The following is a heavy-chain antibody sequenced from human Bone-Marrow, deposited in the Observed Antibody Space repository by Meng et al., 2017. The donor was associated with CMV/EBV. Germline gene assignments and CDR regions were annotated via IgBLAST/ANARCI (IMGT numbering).Heavy chain of an antibody. CDR3: ARIAGITGTSGGYYYYGMDV. D-gene: IGHD1-7*01. V-gene: IGHV2-70*20. Sequence: SGPTLVKPTQTLTLTCTFSGFSLSTSGMCVSWVRQPPGKALEWLALIDWDDDKYYRTSLKTRLTISKDTSKNQVVLTMTNMDPVDTATYYCARIAGITGTSGGYYYYGMDVWGQGTTVTVSS. CDR1: GFSLSTSGMC. CDR2: IDWDDDK. J-gene: IGHJ6*02.